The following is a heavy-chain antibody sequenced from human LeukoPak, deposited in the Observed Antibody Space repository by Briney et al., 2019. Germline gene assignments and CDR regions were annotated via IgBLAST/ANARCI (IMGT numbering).Heavy chain of an antibody. Sequence: ASVKASCKASGGTFSSYAISWVRQAPGQGLEWMGGIIPIFGTANYAQKFQGRVTITADESTSTAYMELSSLRSEDTAVYYCARMVAGEGFDYWGQGTLVTVSS. D-gene: IGHD2-15*01. J-gene: IGHJ4*02. V-gene: IGHV1-69*13. CDR2: IIPIFGTA. CDR3: ARMVAGEGFDY. CDR1: GGTFSSYA.